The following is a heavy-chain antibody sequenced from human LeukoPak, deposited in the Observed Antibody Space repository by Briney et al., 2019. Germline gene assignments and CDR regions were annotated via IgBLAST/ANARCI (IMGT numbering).Heavy chain of an antibody. CDR3: AKDHGGIFDY. CDR1: GFTFSSYS. D-gene: IGHD1-14*01. J-gene: IGHJ4*02. V-gene: IGHV3-21*01. CDR2: ISSSSSYI. Sequence: GGSLRLSCAASGFTFSSYSMNWVRQAPGKGPEWVSSISSSSSYIYYADSVKGRFTISRDNSKNTLYLQMNSLRAEDTAVYYCAKDHGGIFDYWGQGTLVTVSS.